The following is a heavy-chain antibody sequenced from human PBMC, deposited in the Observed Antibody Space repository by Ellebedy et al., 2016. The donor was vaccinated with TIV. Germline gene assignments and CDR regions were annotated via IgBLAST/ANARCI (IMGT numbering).Heavy chain of an antibody. V-gene: IGHV1-18*04. J-gene: IGHJ4*02. CDR1: GYTFATYG. CDR3: ARESRGRYDY. Sequence: AASVKVSCKASGYTFATYGISWVRQAPGQGLEWMGWIGAYNADPNYAQKLQGRVIITTDISTNTAYMELRSLKSDDTAVYYCARESRGRYDYWGQGTLVTVSS. CDR2: IGAYNADP. D-gene: IGHD1-26*01.